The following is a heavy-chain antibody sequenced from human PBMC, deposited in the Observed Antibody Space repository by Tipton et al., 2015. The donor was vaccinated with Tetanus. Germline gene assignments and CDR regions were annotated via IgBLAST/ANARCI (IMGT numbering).Heavy chain of an antibody. J-gene: IGHJ4*02. CDR3: ARHAARNSDFDY. D-gene: IGHD6-25*01. Sequence: TLSLTCTVSGASISSYYWGWIRQPPGKGLEWIGYIYYSGSTNYNPSLKSRVTISVDTSKNQFSLKLSSVTAADTAVYYCARHAARNSDFDYWGQGTLVTVSS. V-gene: IGHV4-59*08. CDR2: IYYSGST. CDR1: GASISSYY.